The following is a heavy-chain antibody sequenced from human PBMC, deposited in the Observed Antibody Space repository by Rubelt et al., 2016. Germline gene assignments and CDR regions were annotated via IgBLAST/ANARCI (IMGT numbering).Heavy chain of an antibody. J-gene: IGHJ4*02. D-gene: IGHD6-13*01. CDR3: ARGQTLAAAILDY. Sequence: SMKGRFTISRDNAKNSLYLPRNSLRAEDTAVYYCARGQTLAAAILDYWGQGTLVTVS. V-gene: IGHV3-21*01.